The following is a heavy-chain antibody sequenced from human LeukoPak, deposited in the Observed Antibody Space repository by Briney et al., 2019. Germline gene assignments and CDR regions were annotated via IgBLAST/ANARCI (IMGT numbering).Heavy chain of an antibody. Sequence: SETLSLTCAVSGGSIINTNWWIWVRQPPGKGLEWIGEIYHNGDTNYDPSLKSRVTMSVDKSKNQFSLKLTSVTAADTVVYYCARQSRQLEAGFDYWGQGTLVTVSS. CDR3: ARQSRQLEAGFDY. J-gene: IGHJ4*02. CDR2: IYHNGDT. V-gene: IGHV4-4*02. D-gene: IGHD6-13*01. CDR1: GGSIINTNW.